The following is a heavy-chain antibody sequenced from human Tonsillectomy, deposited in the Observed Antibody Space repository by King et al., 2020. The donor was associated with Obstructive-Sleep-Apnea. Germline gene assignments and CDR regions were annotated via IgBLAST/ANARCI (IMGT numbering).Heavy chain of an antibody. CDR3: ARGVNYGGNGGNVDAFDI. CDR1: GFTFSSYA. D-gene: IGHD4-23*01. CDR2: ISYDGSNK. J-gene: IGHJ3*02. Sequence: QLVQSGGGVVQPGRSLRLSCEASGFTFSSYAMHWVRQAPGKGLEWVAVISYDGSNKYYADCVKGRFTISRDNSKNTLYLQMNSLRAEDTAVYYCARGVNYGGNGGNVDAFDIWGQGTMVTVSS. V-gene: IGHV3-30-3*01.